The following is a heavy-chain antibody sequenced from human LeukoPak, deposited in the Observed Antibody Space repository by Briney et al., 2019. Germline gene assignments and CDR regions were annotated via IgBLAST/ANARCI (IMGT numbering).Heavy chain of an antibody. Sequence: SETLSLTCTVSGGSISSYYWSWIRQPPGKGLEWIGYIYYSGSTNYNPSLKSRVTISVDTSKNQFSLKLSSVTAADTAVYYCARSDGYSGYDFMIYYYYGMDVWGQGNTVTVSS. CDR3: ARSDGYSGYDFMIYYYYGMDV. V-gene: IGHV4-59*01. D-gene: IGHD5-12*01. J-gene: IGHJ6*02. CDR2: IYYSGST. CDR1: GGSISSYY.